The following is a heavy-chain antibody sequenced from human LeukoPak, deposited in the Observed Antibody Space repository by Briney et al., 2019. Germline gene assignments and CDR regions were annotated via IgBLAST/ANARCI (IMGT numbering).Heavy chain of an antibody. V-gene: IGHV4-59*02. CDR1: GGSVSSKY. CDR2: IYYSGSA. J-gene: IGHJ5*02. Sequence: SETLSLTCTVSGGSVSSKYWSWIRQPPGKGLEWIGYIYYSGSANYSPSLRSRVTISVDTSTNHFSLRLSSVTAADTAVYYCATDSNGWYGGPGSWGQGTLVTVSS. CDR3: ATDSNGWYGGPGS. D-gene: IGHD6-19*01.